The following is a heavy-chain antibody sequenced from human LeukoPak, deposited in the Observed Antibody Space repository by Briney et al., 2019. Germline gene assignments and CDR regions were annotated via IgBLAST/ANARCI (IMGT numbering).Heavy chain of an antibody. V-gene: IGHV1-2*06. CDR3: ERDGRLDANWFDP. CDR2: INPNSGGT. Sequence: ASVKVSCKASGYTFTGYYMHWVRQAPGQGLKWMGRINPNSGGTNYAQKFQGRVTMTRDTSISTAYMELSRLRSDDTAVYYCERDGRLDANWFDPWGQGTLVTVSS. CDR1: GYTFTGYY. J-gene: IGHJ5*02.